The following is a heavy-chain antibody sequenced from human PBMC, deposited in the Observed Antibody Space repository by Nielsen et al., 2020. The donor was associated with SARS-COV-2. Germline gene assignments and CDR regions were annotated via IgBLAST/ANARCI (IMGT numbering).Heavy chain of an antibody. CDR3: ARAARSYSLGGGTQLAGYYYGMDV. V-gene: IGHV1-69*04. CDR2: IIPILGIA. D-gene: IGHD1-26*01. J-gene: IGHJ6*02. Sequence: WVRQAPGQGLEWMGRIIPILGIANYAQKFQGRVTITADESTSTAYMELSSLRSEDTAVYYCARAARSYSLGGGTQLAGYYYGMDVWGQGTTVTVSS.